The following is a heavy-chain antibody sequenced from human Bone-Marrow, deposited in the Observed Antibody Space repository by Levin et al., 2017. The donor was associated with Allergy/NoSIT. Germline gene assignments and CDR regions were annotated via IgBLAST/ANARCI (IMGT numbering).Heavy chain of an antibody. CDR3: AKFTTVYGVTESHFDY. V-gene: IGHV3-23*01. J-gene: IGHJ4*02. CDR2: VSASGGST. Sequence: SGGSLRLSCVASGFRFDKYAMGWVRQAPGKGLQWVSGVSASGGSTYYVDSLKGPSGFRADSVKARFTISRDNSKDTLYLQMTRLRADDTAIYYCAKFTTVYGVTESHFDYWGQGVLVTVSS. CDR1: GFRFDKYA. D-gene: IGHD3-3*01.